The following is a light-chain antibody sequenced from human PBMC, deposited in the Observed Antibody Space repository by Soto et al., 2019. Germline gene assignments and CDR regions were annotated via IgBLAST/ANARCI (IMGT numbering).Light chain of an antibody. CDR3: QQYNNWPPWT. CDR1: QLIGDN. J-gene: IGKJ1*01. V-gene: IGKV3-15*01. CDR2: GAS. Sequence: IVMTQSPATLSVSPGDRAILSCRASQLIGDNLAWYQQKSGQAPRLLIYGASTRATSIPARFSGSRSGTEFTLTISGLQSEDVAIYYCQQYNNWPPWTFGQGTRVDIK.